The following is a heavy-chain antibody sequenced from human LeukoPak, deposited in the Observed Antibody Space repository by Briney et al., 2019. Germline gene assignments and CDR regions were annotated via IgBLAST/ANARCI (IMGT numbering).Heavy chain of an antibody. D-gene: IGHD6-13*01. Sequence: ASVKVSCKASGYTFTSYGISWVRQAPGQGLEWMGWISAYNGNTNYAQKLQGRVTMTTDTSTSTAYMELRSLRSDDTAVYYCARLPAYSSRWGVIDYWGQGTLVTVSS. V-gene: IGHV1-18*01. CDR1: GYTFTSYG. CDR3: ARLPAYSSRWGVIDY. J-gene: IGHJ4*02. CDR2: ISAYNGNT.